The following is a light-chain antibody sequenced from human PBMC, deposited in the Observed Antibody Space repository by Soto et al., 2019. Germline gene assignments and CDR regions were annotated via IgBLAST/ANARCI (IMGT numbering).Light chain of an antibody. V-gene: IGLV2-11*01. J-gene: IGLJ3*02. CDR3: CSYAGTYTLV. Sequence: QSALTQPRSVSGSPGQSVTISCTGSSSDVGGYDFVSWYQQHPGKAPKLMISDVSERPSGVPDRFSGSKSANTASLTISGLQAEDEADYYCCSYAGTYTLVFGGGTXLTVL. CDR1: SSDVGGYDF. CDR2: DVS.